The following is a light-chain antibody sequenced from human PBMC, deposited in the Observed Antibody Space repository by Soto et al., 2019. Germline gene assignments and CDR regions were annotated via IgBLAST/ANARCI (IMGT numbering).Light chain of an antibody. J-gene: IGLJ1*01. CDR2: GVK. CDR1: GRDIGAYDY. Sequence: QSVLTQPGSVCGSLGQSITISCTGSGRDIGAYDYVSWYQQHPGKAPKLLIYGVKNRPSGVSYRFSASKSAFTASLTISGLQAEDEAHYYCSSYTTSYFYVFGPGTKVTVL. V-gene: IGLV2-14*01. CDR3: SSYTTSYFYV.